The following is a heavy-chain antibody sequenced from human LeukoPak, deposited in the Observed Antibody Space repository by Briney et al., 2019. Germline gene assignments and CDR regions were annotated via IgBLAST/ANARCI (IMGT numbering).Heavy chain of an antibody. Sequence: GGSLRLSCAASGFTFSSYAMSWVRQAPGKGLEWVSSITSNGSKTFHSDVLMGRFTISRDNAKNSLYLQMSGLRAEDTAVYYCTRAIRATGTDYWGQGTLVTVSS. CDR3: TRAIRATGTDY. D-gene: IGHD6-13*01. CDR1: GFTFSSYA. V-gene: IGHV3-21*01. CDR2: ITSNGSKT. J-gene: IGHJ4*02.